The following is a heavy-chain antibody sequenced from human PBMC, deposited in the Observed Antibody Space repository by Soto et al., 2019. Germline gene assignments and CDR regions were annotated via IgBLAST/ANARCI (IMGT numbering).Heavy chain of an antibody. CDR2: INPNSGGT. Sequence: ASVKVSCKASGYTFTEYYIHWVRQAPGQGLEWMGWINPNSGGTNYAQKFQGWVTMTRDTSISTAYMELSRLTSDDTAVYYCSIVVAIILYFLYSGPAPLVTVSS. V-gene: IGHV1-2*04. D-gene: IGHD5-12*01. CDR1: GYTFTEYY. J-gene: IGHJ4*02. CDR3: SIVVAIILYFLY.